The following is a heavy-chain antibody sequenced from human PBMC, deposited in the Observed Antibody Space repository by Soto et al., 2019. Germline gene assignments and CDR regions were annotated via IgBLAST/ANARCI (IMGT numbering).Heavy chain of an antibody. CDR3: ARARAAAGHYYYYGMDV. J-gene: IGHJ6*02. CDR2: ISGSGSTI. CDR1: GFTFSSYA. D-gene: IGHD6-13*01. V-gene: IGHV3-23*01. Sequence: GGSLRLSCAASGFTFSSYAMSWVRQAPGKGLEWVSAISGSGSTIYYADSVKGRFTISRDNSKNTLYLQMNSLRAEDTAVYYCARARAAAGHYYYYGMDVWGQGTTVTVSS.